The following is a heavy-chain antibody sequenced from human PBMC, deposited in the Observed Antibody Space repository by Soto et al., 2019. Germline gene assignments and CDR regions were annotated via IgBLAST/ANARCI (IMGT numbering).Heavy chain of an antibody. D-gene: IGHD4-17*01. CDR2: ISGSGGST. Sequence: GGSLRLSCAASGFTFNSCAMSWVRQAPGKGLEWVSAISGSGGSTYYADSVKGRFTISRDNSKNTLYLQMNSLRAEDTAVYYCAKHWEPRTTVTTSLDYWGQGTLVTVSS. J-gene: IGHJ4*02. CDR1: GFTFNSCA. V-gene: IGHV3-23*01. CDR3: AKHWEPRTTVTTSLDY.